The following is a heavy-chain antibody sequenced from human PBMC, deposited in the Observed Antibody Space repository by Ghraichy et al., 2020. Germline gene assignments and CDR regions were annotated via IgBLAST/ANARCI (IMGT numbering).Heavy chain of an antibody. D-gene: IGHD5-18*01. CDR2: INHSGST. CDR3: ARTAMVTLWYYYYGRDV. Sequence: SETLSLTCAVYGGSFSGYYWSWIRQPPGKGLEWIGEINHSGSTNYNPSLKSRVTISVDTSKNQFSLKLSSVTAADTAVYYCARTAMVTLWYYYYGRDVWGQGTTVTVSS. CDR1: GGSFSGYY. V-gene: IGHV4-34*01. J-gene: IGHJ6*02.